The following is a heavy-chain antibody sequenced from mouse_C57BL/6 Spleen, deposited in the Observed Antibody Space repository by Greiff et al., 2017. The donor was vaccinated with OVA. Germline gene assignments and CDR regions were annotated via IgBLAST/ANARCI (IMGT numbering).Heavy chain of an antibody. CDR1: GYSITSGYD. V-gene: IGHV3-1*01. CDR3: ARDHSNYWYFDV. CDR2: ISYSGST. D-gene: IGHD2-5*01. Sequence: VQLKESGPGMVKPSQSLSLTCTVTGYSITSGYDWHWIRHFPGNKLEWMGYISYSGSTNYNPSLKSRISITHDTSKNHFFLKLNSVTTEDTATYYCARDHSNYWYFDVWGTGTTVTVSS. J-gene: IGHJ1*03.